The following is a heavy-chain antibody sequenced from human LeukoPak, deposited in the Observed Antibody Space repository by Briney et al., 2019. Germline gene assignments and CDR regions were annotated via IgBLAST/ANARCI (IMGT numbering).Heavy chain of an antibody. CDR3: ASSKRDRSGWPVALDY. Sequence: ASVKVSCKASGYTFIGYYVQWVRQAPGQGLEWMGWINPNSGGTDYTQKFQGRVTLTRDTSITTAYMELSRLRSHYTAGYYCASSKRDRSGWPVALDYWGQSTLVTVSS. D-gene: IGHD6-19*01. CDR2: INPNSGGT. J-gene: IGHJ4*02. V-gene: IGHV1-2*02. CDR1: GYTFIGYY.